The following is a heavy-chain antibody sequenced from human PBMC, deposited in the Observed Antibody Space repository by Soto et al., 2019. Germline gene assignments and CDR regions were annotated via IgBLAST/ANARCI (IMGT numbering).Heavy chain of an antibody. V-gene: IGHV4-59*08. Sequence: PSETLSLTCTVSGGSISSYYWSWIRQPPGKGLEWIGYIYYSGSTNYNPPLKSRVTISVDTSKNQFSLKLSSVTAADTAVYYCASSPLPWFDGNWYDPWGQGTLVTVSA. CDR3: ASSPLPWFDGNWYDP. J-gene: IGHJ5*02. CDR2: IYYSGST. CDR1: GGSISSYY. D-gene: IGHD3-10*01.